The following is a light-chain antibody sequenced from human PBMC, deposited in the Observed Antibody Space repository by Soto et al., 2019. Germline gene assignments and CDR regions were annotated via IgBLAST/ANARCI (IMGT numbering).Light chain of an antibody. CDR2: AAS. J-gene: IGKJ5*01. CDR1: PRISRIY. V-gene: IGKV3D-20*02. CDR3: QQRSNWPPSIT. Sequence: IVLTQSPGTLSLFTGENATLSCSASPRISRIYLAWYQQKPGQPPRLLMYAASSRASGIPDRFSGSGSGTDFTLTISSLESEDFAVYYCQQRSNWPPSITFGQGTRLEIK.